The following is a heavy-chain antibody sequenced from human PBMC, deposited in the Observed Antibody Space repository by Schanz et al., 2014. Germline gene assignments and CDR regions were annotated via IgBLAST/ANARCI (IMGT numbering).Heavy chain of an antibody. CDR2: INQDGSQK. V-gene: IGHV3-7*01. D-gene: IGHD2-2*02. J-gene: IGHJ4*01. CDR3: ATQYCSGTTCYTDSWDH. CDR1: GFNFSSHW. Sequence: DVQLVESGGTLVRPGGSLRLSCAASGFNFSSHWMSWVRQAPGKGLEWVANINQDGSQKYYVGSVKGRFTISRDNAKDSLYLQMTSLRAEDTAVYYCATQYCSGTTCYTDSWDHWGQGTLVTVSS.